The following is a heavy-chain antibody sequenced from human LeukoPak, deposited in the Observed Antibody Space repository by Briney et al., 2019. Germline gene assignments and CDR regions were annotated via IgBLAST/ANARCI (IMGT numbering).Heavy chain of an antibody. J-gene: IGHJ4*02. Sequence: GGSLRLSRAASGFTFSSYAMSWVRQAPGKGLEWVSAISGSGGSTYYADSVKGRFTISRDNSKNTLYLQMNSLRAEDTAVYYCAKGYDILTGYYFDYWGQGTLVTVSS. CDR3: AKGYDILTGYYFDY. CDR1: GFTFSSYA. D-gene: IGHD3-9*01. V-gene: IGHV3-23*01. CDR2: ISGSGGST.